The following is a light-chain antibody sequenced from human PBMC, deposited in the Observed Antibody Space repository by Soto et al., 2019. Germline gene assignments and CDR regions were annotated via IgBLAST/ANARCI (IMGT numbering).Light chain of an antibody. J-gene: IGKJ2*01. V-gene: IGKV3-20*01. Sequence: ETVLTQSPGTLYFSPGERATLSCRANETVNNNFLAWYGQMPGQAPRLLIHGPSRSARGIPDRFSGSGSWTYFTLPISRLVPEDFAVYYCQQYGNFPYTFGPGTK. CDR2: GPS. CDR3: QQYGNFPYT. CDR1: ETVNNNF.